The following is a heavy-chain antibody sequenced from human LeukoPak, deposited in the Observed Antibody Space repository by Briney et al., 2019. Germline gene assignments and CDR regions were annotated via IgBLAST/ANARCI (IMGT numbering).Heavy chain of an antibody. Sequence: SETLSLTCTVSGGSISGYYWSWIRQPPGQGLEWIGFIYYRGTSKYNPSLKSRVTISVDTSKNQFSLKLSSVTAADTAVYYCARRAAVAGPLDAFDIWGQGTMVTVSS. CDR1: GGSISGYY. V-gene: IGHV4-59*08. J-gene: IGHJ3*02. CDR3: ARRAAVAGPLDAFDI. CDR2: IYYRGTS. D-gene: IGHD6-19*01.